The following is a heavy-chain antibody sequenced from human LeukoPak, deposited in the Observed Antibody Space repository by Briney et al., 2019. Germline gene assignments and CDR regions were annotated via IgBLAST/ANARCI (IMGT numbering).Heavy chain of an antibody. J-gene: IGHJ3*02. CDR2: IYTSGST. D-gene: IGHD2-2*02. Sequence: KPSETLSLSCTVSGGSISSYYWRWIRQTAGKGLEWIGRIYTSGSTNYNRSLKSRVTMSVDTSKNQFSLKLSSVTAADTAVYYCARDLETRTRYCSRTTCYTAFDIWGQGPMATVS. CDR3: ARDLETRTRYCSRTTCYTAFDI. V-gene: IGHV4-4*07. CDR1: GGSISSYY.